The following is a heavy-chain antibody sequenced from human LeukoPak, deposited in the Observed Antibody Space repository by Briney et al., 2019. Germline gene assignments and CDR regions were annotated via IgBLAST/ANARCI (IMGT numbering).Heavy chain of an antibody. D-gene: IGHD2-2*01. J-gene: IGHJ4*02. V-gene: IGHV1-2*02. CDR2: IIPSDGFT. CDR3: ARARRYCSSTSCYVTAPGDY. Sequence: ASVKVSCKASGYTFSSYYVHWVRQAPGQGLEWMGMIIPSDGFTSYAQKFQGRVTMTRDTSISTAYMELSRLRSDDTAVYYCARARRYCSSTSCYVTAPGDYWGQGTLVTVSS. CDR1: GYTFSSYY.